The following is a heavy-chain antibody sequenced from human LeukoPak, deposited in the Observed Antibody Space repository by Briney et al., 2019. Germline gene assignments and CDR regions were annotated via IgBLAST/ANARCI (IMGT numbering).Heavy chain of an antibody. Sequence: ASVKVSCKSSGYIFTKYGISWVRQAPGQGLEWMGWISAYNGNTNYAQKLQGRVTMTTDTSTSTAYMELRSLRSDDTAVYYCARDEITGRSPFDYWGQGTLVTVSS. D-gene: IGHD1-20*01. J-gene: IGHJ4*02. CDR3: ARDEITGRSPFDY. V-gene: IGHV1-18*01. CDR2: ISAYNGNT. CDR1: GYIFTKYG.